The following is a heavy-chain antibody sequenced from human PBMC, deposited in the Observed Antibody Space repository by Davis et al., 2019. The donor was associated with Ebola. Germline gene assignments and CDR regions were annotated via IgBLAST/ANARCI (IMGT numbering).Heavy chain of an antibody. CDR1: GYTFTGYY. J-gene: IGHJ1*01. V-gene: IGHV1-2*02. CDR2: INPNSGGT. CDR3: AVYMAARRYFQH. D-gene: IGHD6-6*01. Sequence: ASVKVSCKASGYTFTGYYMHWVRQAPGQGLEWMGWINPNSGGTNYAQKFQGRVTMTRDTSISTAYMELSRLRSDDTAVYYCAVYMAARRYFQHWGQGTLVTVSS.